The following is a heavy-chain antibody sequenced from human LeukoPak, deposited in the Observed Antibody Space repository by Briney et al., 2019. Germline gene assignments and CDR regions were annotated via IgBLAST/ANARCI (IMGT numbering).Heavy chain of an antibody. CDR1: GFRFDDYG. CDR2: TNWNGGST. CDR3: ARGGSYDGNNWFDP. J-gene: IGHJ5*02. V-gene: IGHV3-20*04. D-gene: IGHD1-26*01. Sequence: GGSLRLSCAASGFRFDDYGMSWVRQAPGKGLEWVSGTNWNGGSTGYADSVKGRFTISRDNAKNSLYLQMNSLRAEDTALYFCARGGSYDGNNWFDPWGQGTLVTVSS.